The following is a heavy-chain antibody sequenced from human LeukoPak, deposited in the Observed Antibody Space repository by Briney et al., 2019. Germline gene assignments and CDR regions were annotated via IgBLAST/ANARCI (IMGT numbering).Heavy chain of an antibody. CDR2: INPNSGGT. J-gene: IGHJ4*02. Sequence: ASVKVSCKASGYTFTGYYMHWVRQAPGQGLECMRWINPNSGGTNYAQKFQGRVTMTRDTSLSTAYMELSRLRSDDTAVDYCAREEVDSGWLTWGQGTLVTVSS. CDR1: GYTFTGYY. CDR3: AREEVDSGWLT. D-gene: IGHD6-19*01. V-gene: IGHV1-2*02.